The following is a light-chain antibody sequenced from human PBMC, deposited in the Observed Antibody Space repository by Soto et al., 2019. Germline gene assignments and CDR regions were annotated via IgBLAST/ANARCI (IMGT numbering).Light chain of an antibody. Sequence: QSALTQPRSVSGSPGQSVTISCTGTSSDVGGYNYVSWYQQHPGKAPKLMIYDVSKRPSGVPDRFSGSKSGNTASLTISGFQAEDEADYYCCSYAGSYTWVFCGGTKLTVL. V-gene: IGLV2-11*01. J-gene: IGLJ3*02. CDR3: CSYAGSYTWV. CDR2: DVS. CDR1: SSDVGGYNY.